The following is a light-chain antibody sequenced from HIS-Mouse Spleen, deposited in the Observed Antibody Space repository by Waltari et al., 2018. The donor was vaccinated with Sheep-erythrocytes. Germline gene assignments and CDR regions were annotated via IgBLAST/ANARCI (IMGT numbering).Light chain of an antibody. CDR3: CSYAGSYNHV. CDR2: DVS. J-gene: IGLJ1*01. V-gene: IGLV2-11*01. CDR1: SRDYGGYTY. Sequence: QSALTQPRSVYGSPGQSVTISLTGTSRDYGGYTYVSWYQQHPVKAPKLMIYDVSKRPSGVPDRFSGSKSGNTASLTISGLQAEDEADYYCCSYAGSYNHVFATGTKVTVL.